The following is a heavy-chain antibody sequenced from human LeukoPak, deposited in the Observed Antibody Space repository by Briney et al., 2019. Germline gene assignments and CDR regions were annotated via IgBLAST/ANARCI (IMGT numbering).Heavy chain of an antibody. D-gene: IGHD2-8*01. J-gene: IGHJ1*01. Sequence: ASVKVSCKASGYTFASYAMHWVRQAPGQRLEWMGWINAGNGNTKYSQKFQGRVTITRDTSASTAYMELSSLRSEDTAVYYCAKDRLLILYPRYFQHWGQGTLVIVSS. CDR3: AKDRLLILYPRYFQH. V-gene: IGHV1-3*01. CDR1: GYTFASYA. CDR2: INAGNGNT.